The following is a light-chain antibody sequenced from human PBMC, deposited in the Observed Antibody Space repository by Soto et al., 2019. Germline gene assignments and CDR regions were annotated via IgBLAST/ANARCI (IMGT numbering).Light chain of an antibody. CDR2: EVS. J-gene: IGLJ3*02. V-gene: IGLV2-8*01. CDR3: SSYTTSSVWV. CDR1: SSDVGGYRF. Sequence: QSALTQPPSASGSLGQSVTISCTGTSSDVGGYRFVSWYQQHPGKAPKVMIYEVSKRPSGVPDRFSASKSGSTASLTVSGLQAEDEADYYCSSYTTSSVWVFGGGTKLTVL.